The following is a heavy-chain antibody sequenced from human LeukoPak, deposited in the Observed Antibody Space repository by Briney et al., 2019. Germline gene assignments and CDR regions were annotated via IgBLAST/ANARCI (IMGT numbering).Heavy chain of an antibody. CDR1: GFTFSSYS. J-gene: IGHJ4*02. Sequence: PGGSLRHSCAASGFTFSSYSMNWVRQAPGQGLEWVSSISSSSSYIYYADSVKGRFTISRDNAKNSLYLKMNSLRAEDRAVYYCAKFGGSYGFSGYWGQGTLVTVSS. CDR3: AKFGGSYGFSGY. D-gene: IGHD1-26*01. CDR2: ISSSSSYI. V-gene: IGHV3-21*01.